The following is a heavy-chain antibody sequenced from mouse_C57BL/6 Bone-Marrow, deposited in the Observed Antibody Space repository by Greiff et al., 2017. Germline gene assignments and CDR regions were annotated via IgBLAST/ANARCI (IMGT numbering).Heavy chain of an antibody. Sequence: VQRVESGPGLVQPSQSLSITCTVSGFSLTSYGVHWVRQSPGKGLEWLGVIWSGGSTDYNAAFISRLSISKDNSKSQVFFKMHSLQADDTAIYYCARNGCDSPWFAYWGQGTLVTVSA. CDR2: IWSGGST. D-gene: IGHD2-4*01. CDR3: ARNGCDSPWFAY. CDR1: GFSLTSYG. J-gene: IGHJ3*01. V-gene: IGHV2-2*01.